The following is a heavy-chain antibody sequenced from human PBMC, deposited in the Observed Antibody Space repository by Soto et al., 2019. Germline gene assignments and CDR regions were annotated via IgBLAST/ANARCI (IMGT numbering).Heavy chain of an antibody. CDR2: IYYSGST. CDR3: ARRWGYSYDY. J-gene: IGHJ4*02. D-gene: IGHD5-18*01. Sequence: SETLSLTCTVSGGSIGSYYWSWIRQPPGKGLEWIGYIYYSGSTNYNPSLKSRVTISVDTSKNQFSLKLSSVTAADTAVYYCARRWGYSYDYWGQGTLVTVSS. CDR1: GGSIGSYY. V-gene: IGHV4-59*08.